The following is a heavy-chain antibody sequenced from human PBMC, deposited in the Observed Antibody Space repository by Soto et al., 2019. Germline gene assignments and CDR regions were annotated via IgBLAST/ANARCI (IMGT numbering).Heavy chain of an antibody. CDR3: ARGDGDYNDGNGYLGRH. V-gene: IGHV3-74*01. D-gene: IGHD5-18*01. Sequence: EVQLVESGGGLVQPGGSLRLSCAASGFTFSSYWMHWVRQAPGKGLVWVSRIKSDGSGTYYADSVKGRHTISRDNAKNTLYLQMNSLRAEDTAVYYCARGDGDYNDGNGYLGRHWGQGTLVTVSS. CDR2: IKSDGSGT. CDR1: GFTFSSYW. J-gene: IGHJ4*02.